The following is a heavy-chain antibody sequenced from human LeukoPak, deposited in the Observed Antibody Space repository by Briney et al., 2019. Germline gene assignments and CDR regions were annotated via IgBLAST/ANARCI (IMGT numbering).Heavy chain of an antibody. Sequence: SVKVSCKASGGTFSSYAISWVRQAPGQGLEWMGGIIPIFGTANYAQKFQGRVTITADESTSTAYMELSSLRSEDTAVYYCGLRRYCSGGSCYSGNYWGQGTLVTVSS. CDR2: IIPIFGTA. CDR1: GGTFSSYA. V-gene: IGHV1-69*01. J-gene: IGHJ4*02. D-gene: IGHD2-15*01. CDR3: GLRRYCSGGSCYSGNY.